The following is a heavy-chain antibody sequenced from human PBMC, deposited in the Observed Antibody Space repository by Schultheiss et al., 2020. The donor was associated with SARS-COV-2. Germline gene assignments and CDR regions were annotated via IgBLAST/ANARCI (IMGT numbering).Heavy chain of an antibody. J-gene: IGHJ6*02. CDR3: ARVSTHHYGVDV. CDR2: IYYSGSL. Sequence: SETLSLTCTVSGGSISSYYWSWIRQPPGKGLEWIGYIYYSGSLYYNPSLKSRITMSVDTSKKQFSLRLSSVTAADTAVYYCARVSTHHYGVDVWGQGTTVTVS. CDR1: GGSISSYY. V-gene: IGHV4-59*12.